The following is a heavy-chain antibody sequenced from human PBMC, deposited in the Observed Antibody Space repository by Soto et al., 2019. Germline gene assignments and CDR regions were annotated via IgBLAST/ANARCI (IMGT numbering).Heavy chain of an antibody. CDR1: GGSISSNNW. CDR3: ARVAVSGTRFDY. CDR2: IYHSGST. V-gene: IGHV4-4*02. D-gene: IGHD6-19*01. J-gene: IGHJ4*02. Sequence: SETLSLTCAVSGGSISSNNWWSWVRQPPGKALEWIGEIYHSGSTNYNPSLKSRVTISVDKSKNQFSLKLSSVTAADTAVYFCARVAVSGTRFDYWGQGTLVTVSS.